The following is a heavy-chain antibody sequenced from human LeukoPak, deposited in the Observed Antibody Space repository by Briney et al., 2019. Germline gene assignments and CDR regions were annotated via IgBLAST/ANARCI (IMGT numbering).Heavy chain of an antibody. Sequence: GGSLRLSCAASGFTFSSYGMSWVRHAPGKGLEWVSGINWNGGSTGYADSVKGRFTISRDNAKNSLYLQMNSLRAEDTALYYCARERTVATPGRWRASGGAFDIWGQGTMVTVSS. V-gene: IGHV3-20*04. CDR3: ARERTVATPGRWRASGGAFDI. J-gene: IGHJ3*02. CDR2: INWNGGST. CDR1: GFTFSSYG. D-gene: IGHD4-23*01.